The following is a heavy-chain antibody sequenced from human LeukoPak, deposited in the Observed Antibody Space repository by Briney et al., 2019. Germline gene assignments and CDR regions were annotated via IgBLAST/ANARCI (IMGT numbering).Heavy chain of an antibody. CDR1: GFTFSSYA. V-gene: IGHV3-23*01. J-gene: IGHJ3*02. Sequence: QTGGSLRLSCAAYGFTFSSYAMSWVRQAPGKGMEWVSAISGSGGSTYYADSVKGRFTISRDNSKNTLYLQMNSLRAEDTAVYYCAKWPFDSSVSDAFDIWGQGTMVTVSS. CDR2: ISGSGGST. CDR3: AKWPFDSSVSDAFDI. D-gene: IGHD3-22*01.